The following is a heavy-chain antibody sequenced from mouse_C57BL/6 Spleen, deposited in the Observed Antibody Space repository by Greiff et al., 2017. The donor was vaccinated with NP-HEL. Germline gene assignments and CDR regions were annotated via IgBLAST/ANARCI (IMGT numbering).Heavy chain of an antibody. V-gene: IGHV1-4*01. CDR3: ARREGPWYFDV. CDR1: GYTFTSYT. J-gene: IGHJ1*03. Sequence: VKLVESGAELARPGASVKMSCKASGYTFTSYTMHWVKQRPGQGLEWIGYINPSSGYTKYNQKFKDKATLTADKSSSTAYMQLSSLTSEDSAVYYCARREGPWYFDVWGTGTTVTVSS. D-gene: IGHD3-3*01. CDR2: INPSSGYT.